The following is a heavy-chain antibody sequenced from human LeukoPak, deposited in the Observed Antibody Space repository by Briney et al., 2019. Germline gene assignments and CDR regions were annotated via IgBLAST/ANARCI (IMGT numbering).Heavy chain of an antibody. V-gene: IGHV4-59*01. CDR3: ARSVGSNWSYFFDY. CDR2: VYGGGVT. J-gene: IGHJ4*02. CDR1: GGSISSFH. D-gene: IGHD6-13*01. Sequence: SETLSLTCTVSGGSISSFHWNWIRQSPGRGLEWIGYVYGGGVTNYNPSLRFRVTMSIDTSKNKFSLNLKSVTAEDTAVYYCARSVGSNWSYFFDYWGQGTLVTVSS.